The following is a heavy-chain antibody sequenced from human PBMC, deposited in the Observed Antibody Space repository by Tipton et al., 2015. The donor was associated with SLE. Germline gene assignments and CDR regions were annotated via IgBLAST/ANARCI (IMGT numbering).Heavy chain of an antibody. J-gene: IGHJ4*02. CDR3: ASAADKAALQF. D-gene: IGHD2-15*01. Sequence: RSLRLSCAASRFSFSTYAMHWVRQAPGKGLDWVAVISYDGSIQNYADSVKGRFTISRDNSQNTLYLQMNSLRPEDTAVYFCASAADKAALQFWGQGTLVSVSS. V-gene: IGHV3-30-3*02. CDR2: ISYDGSIQ. CDR1: RFSFSTYA.